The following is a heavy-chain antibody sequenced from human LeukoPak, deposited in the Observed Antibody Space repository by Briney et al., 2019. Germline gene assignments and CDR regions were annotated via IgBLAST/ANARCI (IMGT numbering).Heavy chain of an antibody. Sequence: ASVKVSCKASGGTFSSYAISWVRQAPGQGFEWMGGIIPIFGTANYAQKFQGRVTITADESTSTAYMELSSLRSEDTAVYYCASYYYDSSGYYVKYFQHWGQGTLVTVSS. D-gene: IGHD3-22*01. CDR2: IIPIFGTA. CDR1: GGTFSSYA. CDR3: ASYYYDSSGYYVKYFQH. V-gene: IGHV1-69*13. J-gene: IGHJ1*01.